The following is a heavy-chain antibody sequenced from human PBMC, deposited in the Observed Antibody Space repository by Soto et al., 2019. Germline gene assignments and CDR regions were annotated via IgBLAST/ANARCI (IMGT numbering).Heavy chain of an antibody. V-gene: IGHV3-23*01. D-gene: IGHD1-1*01. CDR1: GFTFSTYA. CDR3: AKDLAATATGDSFDL. J-gene: IGHJ3*01. Sequence: EVQLLDSGGGLVQPGGSLRLSCAASGFTFSTYAMTWVRQAPGKGLEWVSSVTNSGSNTYHADSVKGRFTISRDNSKNMLFLQMNILRAEDTALYYCAKDLAATATGDSFDLWGQGTMVTVSS. CDR2: VTNSGSNT.